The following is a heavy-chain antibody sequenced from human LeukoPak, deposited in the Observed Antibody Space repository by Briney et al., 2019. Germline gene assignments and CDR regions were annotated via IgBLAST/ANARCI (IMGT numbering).Heavy chain of an antibody. V-gene: IGHV4-59*01. CDR3: ARSGFSYGSFDY. Sequence: PSETLSLTCTVSGGSISSYYWSWIRQPPGKGLEWIGYIYYSGNTNYNPSLKSRVTISVDTSKNQFSLKLRSVTAADTAVYYCARSGFSYGSFDYWGQGTLVTVSS. D-gene: IGHD5-18*01. CDR1: GGSISSYY. J-gene: IGHJ4*02. CDR2: IYYSGNT.